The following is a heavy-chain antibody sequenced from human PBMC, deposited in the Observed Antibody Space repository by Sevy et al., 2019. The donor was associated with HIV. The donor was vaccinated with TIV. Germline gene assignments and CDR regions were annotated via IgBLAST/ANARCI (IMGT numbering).Heavy chain of an antibody. CDR2: IKSKNDGGTT. CDR1: GFSFNTAW. D-gene: IGHD6-19*01. V-gene: IGHV3-15*01. J-gene: IGHJ4*02. Sequence: GGSLRLSCAASGFSFNTAWMSWVRQAPGKGLEWVGRIKSKNDGGTTDYAAPVKGRFTISRDDSSNTRYLQVNSLKTEDTAVYYCTTEYFSGSYDFDYWGQGTQVTVSS. CDR3: TTEYFSGSYDFDY.